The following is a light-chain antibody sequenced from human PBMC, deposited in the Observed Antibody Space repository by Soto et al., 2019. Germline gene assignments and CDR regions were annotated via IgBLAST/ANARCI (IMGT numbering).Light chain of an antibody. CDR1: GSDVGDYNY. Sequence: QSALTQPPSASGSPGQSVTISCTGTGSDVGDYNYVSWYQQHPGKAPKLIIYEVSKRPSGVPDRFSGSKSGNTASLTVSGLQAEDEANYYCSSYTGTSYVFGTGTQLTVL. CDR2: EVS. CDR3: SSYTGTSYV. V-gene: IGLV2-8*01. J-gene: IGLJ1*01.